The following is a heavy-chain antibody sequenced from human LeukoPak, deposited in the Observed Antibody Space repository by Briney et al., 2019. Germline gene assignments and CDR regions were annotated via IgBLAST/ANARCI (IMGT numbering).Heavy chain of an antibody. CDR3: AWGDRSGSYYNWFDS. V-gene: IGHV3-43*02. J-gene: IGHJ5*01. D-gene: IGHD1-26*01. Sequence: RGSLRLSCAASGFTFEDYAMHWVRQAPGRGLEWVSLISKDGSRAYYAGSVRGRFTVSRDSGRKSLYLQMDSLTTEDTALYYCAWGDRSGSYYNWFDSWGLGTLVTVSS. CDR2: ISKDGSRA. CDR1: GFTFEDYA.